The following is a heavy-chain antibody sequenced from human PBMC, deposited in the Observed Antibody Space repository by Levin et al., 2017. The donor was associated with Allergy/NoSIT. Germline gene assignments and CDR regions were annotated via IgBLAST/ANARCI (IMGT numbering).Heavy chain of an antibody. Sequence: SLKISCAASGFSFDAYAMHWVRQAPGKGLEWVSGISWNSGSMTYADSVKGRFTVSRDNAKNSLSLQMNSLRAEDTALYYCAKEHQSIAAPALDYWGQGTLVTVSS. D-gene: IGHD6-13*01. CDR1: GFSFDAYA. CDR3: AKEHQSIAAPALDY. CDR2: ISWNSGSM. J-gene: IGHJ4*02. V-gene: IGHV3-9*01.